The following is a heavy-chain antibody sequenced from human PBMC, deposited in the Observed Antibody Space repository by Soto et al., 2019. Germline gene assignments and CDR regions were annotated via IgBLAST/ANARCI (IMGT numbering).Heavy chain of an antibody. CDR1: GYSFAGYW. CDR3: ARQYGYSGYDYFDY. V-gene: IGHV5-10-1*04. J-gene: IGHJ4*02. Sequence: GSLKISCKGSGYSFAGYWITWVRQKPGKGLEWMGRIDPSDSQTYYSPSFQGQVTISADKSISTAYLQWSSLKALDTAMYYCARQYGYSGYDYFDYWGQGTLVTVSS. D-gene: IGHD5-12*01. CDR2: IDPSDSQT.